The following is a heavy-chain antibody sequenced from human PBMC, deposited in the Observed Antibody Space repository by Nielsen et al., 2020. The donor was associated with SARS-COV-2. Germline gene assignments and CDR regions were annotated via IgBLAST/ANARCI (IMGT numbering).Heavy chain of an antibody. J-gene: IGHJ5*02. V-gene: IGHV3-23*01. Sequence: GESLKISCAASGFTFSSYAMSWVRQAPGKGLEWVSAISGSGGSTYYADSVKGRFTISRDNSKNTLYLQMNSLRAEDTAVYYCAKDRRGPLRVDILTGRRGWFDPWGQGTLVTVSS. D-gene: IGHD3-9*01. CDR2: ISGSGGST. CDR3: AKDRRGPLRVDILTGRRGWFDP. CDR1: GFTFSSYA.